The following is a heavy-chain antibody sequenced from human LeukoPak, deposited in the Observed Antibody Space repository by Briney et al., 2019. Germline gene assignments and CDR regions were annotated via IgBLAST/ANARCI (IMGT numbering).Heavy chain of an antibody. CDR3: ARLLAGYCSGGSCYHRDY. Sequence: PSETLSLTCTVSGGSISSGSYYWSWIRQPPGKGLEWIGEINHSGSTNYNPSLKSRVTISVDTSKNQFSLKLSSVTAADTAVYYCARLLAGYCSGGSCYHRDYWGQGTLVTVSS. V-gene: IGHV4-39*07. D-gene: IGHD2-15*01. CDR2: INHSGST. J-gene: IGHJ4*02. CDR1: GGSISSGSYY.